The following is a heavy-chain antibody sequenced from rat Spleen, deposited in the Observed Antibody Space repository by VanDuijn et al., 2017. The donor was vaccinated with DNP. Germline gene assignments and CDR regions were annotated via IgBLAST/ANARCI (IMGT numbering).Heavy chain of an antibody. CDR3: ARLDYGGFYFDY. D-gene: IGHD1-11*01. Sequence: EVQLVESGGGLLQPGRSLKFSCAASGFTFSNYDMAWVRQAPTKGLEWVASISTSGGTTYYRDSVKGRFTVSRDNAKSTLYLKMDSLRSEDTATYYCARLDYGGFYFDYWGQGVMVTVSS. J-gene: IGHJ2*01. CDR2: ISTSGGTT. V-gene: IGHV5-25*01. CDR1: GFTFSNYD.